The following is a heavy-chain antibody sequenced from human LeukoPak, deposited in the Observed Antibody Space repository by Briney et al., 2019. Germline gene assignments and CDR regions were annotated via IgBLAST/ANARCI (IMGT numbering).Heavy chain of an antibody. V-gene: IGHV3-30-3*01. D-gene: IGHD6-13*01. Sequence: GGSLRLSCAASGFTFSSYAMHWVRQAPGKGLEWVAVISYDGSNKYYADSVKGRFTISRDNSKNTLYLQMNSLRAEDTAVYYCARVSIAAATFAFDPWGQGTLVTVSS. CDR1: GFTFSSYA. CDR2: ISYDGSNK. J-gene: IGHJ5*02. CDR3: ARVSIAAATFAFDP.